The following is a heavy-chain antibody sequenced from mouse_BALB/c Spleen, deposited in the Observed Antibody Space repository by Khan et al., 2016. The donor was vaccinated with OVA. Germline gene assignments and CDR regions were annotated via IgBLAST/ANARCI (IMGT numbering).Heavy chain of an antibody. CDR2: TFLGSAST. J-gene: IGHJ3*01. V-gene: IGHV1-9*01. CDR3: ARGGYGGFAY. CDR1: GYPSSSYW. Sequence: QVRLQQPGGDLMKPGASVKISCKATGYPSSSYWIEWVKQRPGHGLVWIGETFLGSASTTYNEKFKGQASFTEDTSSNTAYMQHSSLTSEDSAVYYCARGGYGGFAYRGQGTLVTVSA. D-gene: IGHD2-2*01.